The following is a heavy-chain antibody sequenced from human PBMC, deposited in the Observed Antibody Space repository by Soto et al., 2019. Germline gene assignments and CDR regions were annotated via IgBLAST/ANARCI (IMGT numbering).Heavy chain of an antibody. Sequence: GASVKVSCKASGGTFSSYAISWVRQAPGQGLEWMGGIIPIFGTANYAQKFQGRVTITADESTSTAYMELSSLRSEDTAVYYCARGETDRSGRGHYYYGMDVWGQGTTVTVSS. V-gene: IGHV1-69*13. J-gene: IGHJ6*02. CDR2: IIPIFGTA. CDR3: ARGETDRSGRGHYYYGMDV. CDR1: GGTFSSYA. D-gene: IGHD3-22*01.